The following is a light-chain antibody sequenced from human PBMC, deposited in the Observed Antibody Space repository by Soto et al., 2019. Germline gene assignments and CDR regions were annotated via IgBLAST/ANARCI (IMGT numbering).Light chain of an antibody. CDR3: QQYGSSPRLS. V-gene: IGKV3-20*01. CDR2: GAS. CDR1: QSVSSSY. J-gene: IGKJ5*01. Sequence: EIVLTQSPGTLSLSPGERATLSCRASQSVSSSYLAWYQQKPGQAPRLLIYGASSRATGIPDRFSGSGSGTDFTLTISRLEAEDFAVYYCQQYGSSPRLSFGQGTRLEIK.